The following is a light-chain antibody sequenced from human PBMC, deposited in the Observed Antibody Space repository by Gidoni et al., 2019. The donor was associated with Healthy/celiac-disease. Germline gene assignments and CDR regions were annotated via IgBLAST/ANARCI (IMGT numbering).Light chain of an antibody. CDR2: AAS. CDR1: QIISSY. V-gene: IGKV1-39*01. J-gene: IGKJ5*01. Sequence: DIQMTQSPSSLSASVGDRVTITCRASQIISSYLNWYQQKPGKAPKLLIYAASSLQSGVPSRFSGSGSGTDFTLTISRLQPEDCATYYCQQSDSNPITFGQGTRLEIK. CDR3: QQSDSNPIT.